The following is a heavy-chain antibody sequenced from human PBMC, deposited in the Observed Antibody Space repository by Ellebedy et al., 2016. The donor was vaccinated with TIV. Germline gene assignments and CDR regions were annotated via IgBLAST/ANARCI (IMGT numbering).Heavy chain of an antibody. V-gene: IGHV3-23*01. J-gene: IGHJ3*02. CDR1: GFTFSSYA. CDR2: ISGSGGST. CDR3: ARDGGYGGNGDDAFDI. Sequence: GESLKISCAASGFTFSSYAMSWVRQAPGKGLEWVSVISGSGGSTYYADSVKGRFTISRDNSKNTLYLQMNSLRAEDTAVYYCARDGGYGGNGDDAFDIWGQGTMVTVSS. D-gene: IGHD4-23*01.